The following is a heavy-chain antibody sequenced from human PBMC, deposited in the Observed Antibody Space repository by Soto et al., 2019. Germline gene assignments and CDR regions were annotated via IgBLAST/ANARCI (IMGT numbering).Heavy chain of an antibody. CDR1: GGSFSGDH. J-gene: IGHJ5*02. V-gene: IGHV4-34*01. D-gene: IGHD2-2*01. Sequence: SETLSLTCAVYGGSFSGDHWTWIRQPPGKGLEWIGEVNHSGSTNYNPSLKSRVTMSVDTSKKQISLKVKSVTAADTAVYYCARRYCSTTSCLAGFDPWGRGTLVTVSS. CDR3: ARRYCSTTSCLAGFDP. CDR2: VNHSGST.